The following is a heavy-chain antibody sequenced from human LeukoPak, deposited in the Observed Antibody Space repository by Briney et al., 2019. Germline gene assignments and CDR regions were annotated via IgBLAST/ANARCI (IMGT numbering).Heavy chain of an antibody. CDR3: AKDTASSWWYFDL. J-gene: IGHJ2*01. CDR1: GVTFSSDA. V-gene: IGHV3-23*01. Sequence: GGSLRLSCAASGVTFSSDAMSWGRQAPGEGLEWVSAICGSGGSTYYADSVKGRFTISRDNSKNTLYLQMNSLRAEDTAVYYCAKDTASSWWYFDLWGRGTLVTVSS. D-gene: IGHD5-18*01. CDR2: ICGSGGST.